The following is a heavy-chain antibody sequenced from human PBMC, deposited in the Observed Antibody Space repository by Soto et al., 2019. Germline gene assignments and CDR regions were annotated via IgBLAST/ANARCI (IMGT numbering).Heavy chain of an antibody. V-gene: IGHV3-23*01. D-gene: IGHD3-10*01. CDR2: ISGGAGDT. J-gene: IGHJ4*02. CDR3: AKSSSITLVRGVTDY. Sequence: GGSLRLSCAASGFAFSNYSINWVRQAPWKGLEWVSAISGGAGDTYYADSVKGRFTISRDNSKNTLYLQMKSLRAEDTAVYYCAKSSSITLVRGVTDYWGQRTLVTVSS. CDR1: GFAFSNYS.